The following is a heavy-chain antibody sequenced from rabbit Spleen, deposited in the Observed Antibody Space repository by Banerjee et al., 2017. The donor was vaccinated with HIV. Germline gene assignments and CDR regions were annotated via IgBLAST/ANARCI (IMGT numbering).Heavy chain of an antibody. CDR2: INMVTGKS. CDR3: ARDLVAVIGWNFSL. V-gene: IGHV1S45*01. J-gene: IGHJ4*01. D-gene: IGHD1-1*01. Sequence: PLEESGGGLVKPGGTLTLTCTVSGFSFSSNWICWVRQAPGKGLEWITCINMVTGKSVYASWAKGRFIMSRTSSTKVTLQMTSLTAADTATYFCARDLVAVIGWNFSLWGQGTLVTVS. CDR1: GFSFSSNW.